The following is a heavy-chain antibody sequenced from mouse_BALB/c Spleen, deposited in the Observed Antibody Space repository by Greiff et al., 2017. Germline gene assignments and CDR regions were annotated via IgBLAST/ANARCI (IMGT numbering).Heavy chain of an antibody. J-gene: IGHJ1*01. CDR1: GFTFSSFG. V-gene: IGHV5-6-5*01. CDR2: ISSGGST. Sequence: EVQGVESGGGLVQPGGSRKLSCAASGFTFSSFGMHWVRQAPEKGLEWVASISSGGSTYYPDSVKGRFTISRDNARNILYLQMSSLRSEDTAMYYCARGRDWYFDVWGAGTTVTVSS. CDR3: ARGRDWYFDV.